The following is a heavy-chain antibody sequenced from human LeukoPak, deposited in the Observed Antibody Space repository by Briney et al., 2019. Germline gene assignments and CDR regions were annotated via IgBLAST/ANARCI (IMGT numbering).Heavy chain of an antibody. J-gene: IGHJ4*02. CDR3: AKGERGIDY. V-gene: IGHV3-33*06. CDR2: IWYDGSNR. CDR1: GFTFSSYG. Sequence: GGSLRLSCAASGFTFSSYGMHWVRQAPGKGLEWVAVIWYDGSNRYYADSVKGRFTISRDNSKNTLFLQMDSLRAEDAAIYYCAKGERGIDYWGQGTLVTVSS. D-gene: IGHD7-27*01.